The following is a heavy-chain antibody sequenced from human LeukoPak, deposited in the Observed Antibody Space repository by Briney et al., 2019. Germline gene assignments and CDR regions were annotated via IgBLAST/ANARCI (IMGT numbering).Heavy chain of an antibody. D-gene: IGHD2-2*01. Sequence: SETLSLTCTVSGGSISSYYWSWIRQPAGKGLEWIGRIYTSGSTNYNPSLKSRVTMSVDTSKNQFSLKLGSVTAADTAVYYCARVHDCSSTSCYWYFDLWGRGTLVTVSS. CDR1: GGSISSYY. J-gene: IGHJ2*01. CDR2: IYTSGST. V-gene: IGHV4-4*07. CDR3: ARVHDCSSTSCYWYFDL.